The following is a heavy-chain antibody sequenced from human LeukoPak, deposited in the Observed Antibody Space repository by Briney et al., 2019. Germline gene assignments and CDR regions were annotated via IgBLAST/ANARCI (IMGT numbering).Heavy chain of an antibody. CDR1: GFTFDDHG. J-gene: IGHJ4*02. Sequence: PGGSLRLSCAAFGFTFDDHGMSWVRQVPGKGLEWVSAINWNGGRIGYADSVKGRFTISRDNAKNSLYLQMNSLRPDDTAFYYCARGGGPYDSRPHTHRGQGTLVTVSS. V-gene: IGHV3-20*04. CDR3: ARGGGPYDSRPHTH. CDR2: INWNGGRI. D-gene: IGHD3-22*01.